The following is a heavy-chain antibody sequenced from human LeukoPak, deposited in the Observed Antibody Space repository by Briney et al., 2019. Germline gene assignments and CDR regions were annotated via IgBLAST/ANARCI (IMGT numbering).Heavy chain of an antibody. CDR2: IYYSGST. D-gene: IGHD4/OR15-4a*01. V-gene: IGHV4-59*08. CDR3: ARHFMVAEPTGGFGFGY. J-gene: IGHJ4*02. CDR1: GGSISSYY. Sequence: SETLSLTCTVSGGSISSYYWSWIRQPPGKGLEWIGYIYYSGSTNYNPSLKSRVTISVDTSKNQFSLKLSSVTAADTAVYYCARHFMVAEPTGGFGFGYWGQGTLVTVSS.